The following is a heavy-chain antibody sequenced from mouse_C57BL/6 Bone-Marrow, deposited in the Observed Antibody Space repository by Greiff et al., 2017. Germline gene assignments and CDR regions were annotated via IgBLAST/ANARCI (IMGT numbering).Heavy chain of an antibody. CDR2: IYPGSGNT. Sequence: VKLVESGAELVRPGASVKLSCKASGYTFTDYYINWVKQRPGQGLEWIARIYPGSGNTYYNEKFKGKATLTAEKSSSTAYMQLSSLTSEDSAVYFCAFRWSWGTGTTVTVSS. J-gene: IGHJ1*03. D-gene: IGHD2-3*01. CDR3: AFRWS. CDR1: GYTFTDYY. V-gene: IGHV1-76*01.